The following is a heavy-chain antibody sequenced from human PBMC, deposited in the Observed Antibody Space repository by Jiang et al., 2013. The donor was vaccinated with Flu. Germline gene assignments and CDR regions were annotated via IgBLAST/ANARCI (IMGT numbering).Heavy chain of an antibody. D-gene: IGHD3-22*01. CDR2: TYYRSKWYN. CDR1: GDSVSSNSAA. J-gene: IGHJ6*02. V-gene: IGHV6-1*01. Sequence: SGDSVSSNSAAWNWIRQSPSRGLEWLGRTYYRSKWYNDYAVSVKSRITINPDTSKNQXSLQLNSVTPEDTAVYYCARDRFMNYYDSSGYHYGMDVWGQGTTVTVSS. CDR3: ARDRFMNYYDSSGYHYGMDV.